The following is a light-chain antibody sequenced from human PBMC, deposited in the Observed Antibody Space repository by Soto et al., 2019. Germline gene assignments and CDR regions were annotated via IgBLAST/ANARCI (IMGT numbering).Light chain of an antibody. CDR1: QSISSW. CDR3: QQYDSYSLT. CDR2: KAS. V-gene: IGKV1-5*03. Sequence: DIQMTQSPSTLSASVGDRVTITCRASQSISSWLTWYQQKPGKAPKLLIYKASNLESGVPSRFSGSGSGTDFTLTISSLQPDDFATYYCQQYDSYSLTFGGGTKVEIK. J-gene: IGKJ4*01.